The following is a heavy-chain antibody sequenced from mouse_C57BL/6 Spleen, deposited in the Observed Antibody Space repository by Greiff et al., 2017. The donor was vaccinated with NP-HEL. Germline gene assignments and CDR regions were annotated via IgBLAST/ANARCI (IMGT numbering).Heavy chain of an antibody. CDR3: ARATGTQFAY. CDR1: GFTFSSYA. V-gene: IGHV5-4*03. D-gene: IGHD4-1*01. J-gene: IGHJ3*01. CDR2: ISDGGSYT. Sequence: EVKVVESGGGLVKPGGSLKLSCAASGFTFSSYAMSWVRQTPEKRLEWVATISDGGSYTYYPDNVKGRFTISRDNAKNNLYLQMSHLKSEDTAMYYCARATGTQFAYWGQGTLVTVSA.